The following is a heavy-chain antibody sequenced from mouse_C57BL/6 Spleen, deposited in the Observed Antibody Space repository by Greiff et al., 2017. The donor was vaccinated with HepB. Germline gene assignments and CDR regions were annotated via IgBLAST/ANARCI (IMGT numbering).Heavy chain of an antibody. CDR2: IRNKANNHAT. D-gene: IGHD4-1*01. CDR1: GFTFSDAW. V-gene: IGHV6-6*01. CDR3: TLTGTDWFAY. J-gene: IGHJ3*01. Sequence: EVHLVESGGGLVQPGGSMKLSCAASGFTFSDAWMAWVRQSPEKGLEWVAEIRNKANNHATYYAESVKGSFTISRDDSKSSVYLQMNSLRAEDTGIDYCTLTGTDWFAYWGQGTLVTVSA.